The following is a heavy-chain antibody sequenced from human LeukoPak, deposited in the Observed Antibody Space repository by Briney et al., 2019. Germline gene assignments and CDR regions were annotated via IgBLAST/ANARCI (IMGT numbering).Heavy chain of an antibody. J-gene: IGHJ6*03. CDR3: ARGGLGVVYYMDV. D-gene: IGHD3-10*01. V-gene: IGHV1-69*04. Sequence: GASVKVSCKASGGTFSSYAISWVRQAPGQGLEWMGRIIPILGIANYAQKFQGRVTITTDESTSTAYMELSSLRSEDTAVYYCARGGLGVVYYMDVWGKGTTVTVSS. CDR1: GGTFSSYA. CDR2: IIPILGIA.